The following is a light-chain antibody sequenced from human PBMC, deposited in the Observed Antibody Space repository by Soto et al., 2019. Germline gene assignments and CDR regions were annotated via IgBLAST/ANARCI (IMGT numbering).Light chain of an antibody. J-gene: IGKJ3*01. Sequence: DIQMTQSPSTLSASLGDRVTITCRASQSISTWLAWFQQKPGKAPKLLVYRASSLESGVPSRFSGSGSGTEFTLTISSLQPDDFATYYCQHYNSYSGTFGPGTKVDIK. V-gene: IGKV1-5*03. CDR2: RAS. CDR1: QSISTW. CDR3: QHYNSYSGT.